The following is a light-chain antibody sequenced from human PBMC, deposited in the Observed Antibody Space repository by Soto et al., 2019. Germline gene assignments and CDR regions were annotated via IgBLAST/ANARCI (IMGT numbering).Light chain of an antibody. Sequence: DIQMTQSPSTLSASIGDRVTITCRASESIRTWLAWYQHKPGKAPKFLIYDASSLESGVPSRFSGSGSGTEFTLTISNLQPDDFVTYFWQQYNNYPRTFGQGTKVEIK. CDR2: DAS. CDR1: ESIRTW. J-gene: IGKJ1*01. V-gene: IGKV1-5*01. CDR3: QQYNNYPRT.